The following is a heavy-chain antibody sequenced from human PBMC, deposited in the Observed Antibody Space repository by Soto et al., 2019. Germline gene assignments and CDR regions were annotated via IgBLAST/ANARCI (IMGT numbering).Heavy chain of an antibody. CDR3: ARENLLSCGRGSYSSPFDS. D-gene: IGHD2-21*02. J-gene: IGHJ4*02. Sequence: QVQLQESGPGLVKPSQPLSLTCTVSGGSLTTDDYYWSWIRQPPGKGLEWIGYMSHSGSPFYNPSLTRRITMSVDTSHNQFSLKPTSVTAADTAVYYCARENLLSCGRGSYSSPFDSWGQGTLVMVSS. CDR1: GGSLTTDDYY. V-gene: IGHV4-31*03. CDR2: MSHSGSP.